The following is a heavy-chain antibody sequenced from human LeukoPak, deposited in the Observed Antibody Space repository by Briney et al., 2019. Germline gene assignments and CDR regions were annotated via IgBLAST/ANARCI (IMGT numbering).Heavy chain of an antibody. V-gene: IGHV4-39*07. D-gene: IGHD3-10*01. Sequence: PSGTLSLTCTVSGGSISSSSYYWGWIRQPPGKGLEWIGSIYYSGSTYYNPSLKSRVTISVDTSKNQFSLKLSSVTAADTAVYYCARDHSASRGRSGSYLHDAFDIWGQGTMVTVSS. CDR2: IYYSGST. CDR1: GGSISSSSYY. J-gene: IGHJ3*02. CDR3: ARDHSASRGRSGSYLHDAFDI.